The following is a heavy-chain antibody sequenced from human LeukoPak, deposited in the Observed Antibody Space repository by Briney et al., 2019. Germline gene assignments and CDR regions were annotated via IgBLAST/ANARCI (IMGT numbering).Heavy chain of an antibody. V-gene: IGHV3-66*01. CDR3: AREGGSSSFDY. J-gene: IGHJ4*02. D-gene: IGHD6-6*01. CDR1: GFTVSSKY. Sequence: GGSLRLSCAASGFTVSSKYMSWVRLAPGKGLEWVSVIYSGGSTYYADSVKGRFTISRDNSKKTVYLQMNSLRGEDTAVYYCAREGGSSSFDYWGQGTLVTVSS. CDR2: IYSGGST.